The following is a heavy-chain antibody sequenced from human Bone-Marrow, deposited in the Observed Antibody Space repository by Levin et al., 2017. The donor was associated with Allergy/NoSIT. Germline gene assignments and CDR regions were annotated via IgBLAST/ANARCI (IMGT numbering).Heavy chain of an antibody. D-gene: IGHD3-10*01. V-gene: IGHV3-30*18. CDR2: ISSDGNKN. Sequence: GGSLRLSCAASGFTLSSHAMHWVRQAPGKGLEWVAAISSDGNKNHYTDSVKGRFTISRDDFKNTLFLQMNSLKTEDTATYYCAKLSSASYPADYWGQGALVTVSS. J-gene: IGHJ4*02. CDR3: AKLSSASYPADY. CDR1: GFTLSSHA.